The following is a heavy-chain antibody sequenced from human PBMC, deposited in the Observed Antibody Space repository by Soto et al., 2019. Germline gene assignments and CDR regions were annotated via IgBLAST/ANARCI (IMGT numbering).Heavy chain of an antibody. Sequence: VQLVESGGGLVQPGGSLRLSCSASGFTFSSYAMHWVRQAPGKGLEWVAVISYDGSNKYYADSVKGRFTISRDNSKNTLYLQMNSLRAEDTAVYYCARDNYGDFDYWGQGTLVTVSS. CDR3: ARDNYGDFDY. CDR2: ISYDGSNK. D-gene: IGHD4-17*01. J-gene: IGHJ4*02. CDR1: GFTFSSYA. V-gene: IGHV3-30-3*01.